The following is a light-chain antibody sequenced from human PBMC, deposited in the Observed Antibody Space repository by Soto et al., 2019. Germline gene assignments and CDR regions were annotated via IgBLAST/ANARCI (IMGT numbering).Light chain of an antibody. V-gene: IGLV1-40*01. CDR2: GNS. Sequence: QAVVTQPPSVSGAPGQRVTISCTGSSSNIGAGYDVHWYQQLPGTAPKLLIYGNSNRPSGVPDRFSGSKSGTSASLAITGLQAEDEADYYCQSYDSSLSHAVFGGGTQLIVL. CDR3: QSYDSSLSHAV. CDR1: SSNIGAGYD. J-gene: IGLJ7*01.